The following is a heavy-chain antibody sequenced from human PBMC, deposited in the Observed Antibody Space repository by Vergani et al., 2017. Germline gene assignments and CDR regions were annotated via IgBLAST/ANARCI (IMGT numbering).Heavy chain of an antibody. CDR3: ARGGVTMVRGVPDAVDI. V-gene: IGHV4-59*01. J-gene: IGHJ3*02. CDR2: IYYSGST. CDR1: GGSISSYY. D-gene: IGHD3-10*01. Sequence: QVQLQESGPGLVKPSETLSLTCTVSGGSISSYYWSWIRQPPGKGLEWIGYIYYSGSTNYNPSLKSRVTISVDTSKNQFSLKLSSVTAADTAVYYCARGGVTMVRGVPDAVDIWGQGTMVTVSS.